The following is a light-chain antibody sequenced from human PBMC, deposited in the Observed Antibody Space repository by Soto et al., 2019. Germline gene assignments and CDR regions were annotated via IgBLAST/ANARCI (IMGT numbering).Light chain of an antibody. CDR2: GAS. Sequence: EIVITQSPATLSVSPGERGTLSCRASQSVSSNLAWYQQKPGQAPRLLIYGASTRATGIPARFSGSGSGTEFTLTISSLQSEDLAVYYCQQYVSIPLTFGGGTKVDIK. CDR3: QQYVSIPLT. V-gene: IGKV3-15*01. J-gene: IGKJ4*01. CDR1: QSVSSN.